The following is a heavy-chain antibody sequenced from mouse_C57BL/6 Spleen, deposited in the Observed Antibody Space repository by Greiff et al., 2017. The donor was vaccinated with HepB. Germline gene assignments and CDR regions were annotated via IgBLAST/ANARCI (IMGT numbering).Heavy chain of an antibody. CDR3: ARGGYYGWYFDV. D-gene: IGHD2-3*01. CDR2: FHPYNDDT. J-gene: IGHJ1*03. Sequence: VQLVESGAELVKPGASVKMSCKASGYTFTTYPIEWLKQNHGKSLEWIGNFHPYNDDTKYNEKFKGKATLTVEKSSSTVYLELSRLTSDDSAVYYCARGGYYGWYFDVWGTGTTVTVSS. V-gene: IGHV1-47*01. CDR1: GYTFTTYP.